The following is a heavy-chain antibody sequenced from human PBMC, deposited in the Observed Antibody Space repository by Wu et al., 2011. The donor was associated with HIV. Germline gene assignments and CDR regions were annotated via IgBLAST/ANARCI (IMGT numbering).Heavy chain of an antibody. V-gene: IGHV5-51*03. CDR1: GYSFISYW. CDR3: ARLTDSSGYHSDAFDI. D-gene: IGHD3-22*01. Sequence: VQLVQSGAEVKKPGESLKISCKGSGYSFISYWIGWVRQMPGKGLEWMGIIYPGDSDTRYSPSFQGQVTISADKSISAAYLQWSSLKASDTAMYYCARLTDSSGYHSDAFDIWGQGAMGHRLF. CDR2: IYPGDSDT. J-gene: IGHJ3*02.